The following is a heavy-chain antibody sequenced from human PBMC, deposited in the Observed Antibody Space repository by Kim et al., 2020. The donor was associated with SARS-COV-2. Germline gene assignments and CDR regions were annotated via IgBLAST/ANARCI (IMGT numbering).Heavy chain of an antibody. D-gene: IGHD3-10*01. CDR3: ARAQAYYYGSGSPFDY. V-gene: IGHV3-7*04. Sequence: SVKGRFTIYRDNAKNALYLQMNSLRAEDTAVYYCARAQAYYYGSGSPFDYWGQGTLVTVSS. J-gene: IGHJ4*02.